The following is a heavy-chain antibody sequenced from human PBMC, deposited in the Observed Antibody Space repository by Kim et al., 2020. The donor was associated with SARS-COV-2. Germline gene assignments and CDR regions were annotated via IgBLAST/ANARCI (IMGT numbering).Heavy chain of an antibody. D-gene: IGHD3-10*01. V-gene: IGHV1-18*01. CDR1: GYTFTSYG. CDR3: ARGGGTSLLLYYYYYGMDV. J-gene: IGHJ6*02. CDR2: ISAYNGNT. Sequence: ASVKVSCKASGYTFTSYGISWVRQAPGQGLEWMGWISAYNGNTNYAQKLQGRVTMTTDTSTSTAYMELRSLRSDDTAVYYCARGGGTSLLLYYYYYGMDVWGQGTTVTVSS.